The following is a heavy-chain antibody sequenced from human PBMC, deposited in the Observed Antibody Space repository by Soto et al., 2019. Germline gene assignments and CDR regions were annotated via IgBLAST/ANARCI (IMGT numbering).Heavy chain of an antibody. D-gene: IGHD2-21*02. CDR2: IGASGDIT. J-gene: IGHJ4*02. V-gene: IGHV3-23*01. CDR1: GFSFTNFA. CDR3: AKDDFTDRGDDYFDY. Sequence: LRLSCAASGFSFTNFAMSWFRQPPGKGLEWVAGIGASGDITWYADSVKGRLSISRDNSKNTLYLQLNSLRFEDTAVYYCAKDDFTDRGDDYFDYWGPGTLVTVSS.